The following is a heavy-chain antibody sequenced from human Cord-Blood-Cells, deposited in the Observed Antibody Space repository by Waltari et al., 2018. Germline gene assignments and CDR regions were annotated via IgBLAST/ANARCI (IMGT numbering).Heavy chain of an antibody. Sequence: QVQLQQWGAGLLKPSETLSLTCAVYGGSFSGYYWSWIRQPPGKGLEWIGEINHSVSTNYNPALKSRVTISVDTSKYQFSLKLSSVTAADTAVYYCARGGGGLWELFFDYWGQGTLVTVSS. J-gene: IGHJ4*02. CDR2: INHSVST. D-gene: IGHD1-26*01. V-gene: IGHV4-34*01. CDR1: GGSFSGYY. CDR3: ARGGGGLWELFFDY.